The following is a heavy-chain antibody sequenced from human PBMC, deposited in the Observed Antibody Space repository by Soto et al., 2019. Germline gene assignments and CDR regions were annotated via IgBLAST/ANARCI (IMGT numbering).Heavy chain of an antibody. CDR3: ASKDPDAFAI. J-gene: IGHJ3*02. Sequence: EVQLVESGGGLVKPGGSLRLSCAASGFTFSSYSMNWVRQAPGKGLEWVSSISSSSSYIYYADSVKGRFTISRDNAKHSLYLQINSLRSEDTAVYYCASKDPDAFAIWGQGTMVTVSS. CDR1: GFTFSSYS. CDR2: ISSSSSYI. V-gene: IGHV3-21*01. D-gene: IGHD2-15*01.